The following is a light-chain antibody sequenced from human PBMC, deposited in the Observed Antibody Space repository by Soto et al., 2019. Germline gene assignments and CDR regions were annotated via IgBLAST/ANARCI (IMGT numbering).Light chain of an antibody. Sequence: DIQMTQSPSSLSASVGDRVTITCQASQDISNNLNWYQQKPGKAPKVLIYDASTLAAGVPSRFSGSGSGTDCALAIIGLQPEDFATYYCQHYDTLPLPVYTFGQGTKLEI. J-gene: IGKJ2*01. V-gene: IGKV1-33*01. CDR1: QDISNN. CDR3: QHYDTLPLPVYT. CDR2: DAS.